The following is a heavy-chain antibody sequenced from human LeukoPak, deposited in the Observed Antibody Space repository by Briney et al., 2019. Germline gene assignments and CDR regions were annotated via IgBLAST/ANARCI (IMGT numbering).Heavy chain of an antibody. V-gene: IGHV4-39*07. CDR3: ARGQGGSYYVDY. D-gene: IGHD1-26*01. CDR1: GDSISSSDYY. Sequence: SETLSLTCTVSGDSISSSDYYWSWIRQPPGKGLEWIGEINHSGSTNYNPSLKSRVTIPVDTSKNQFSLKLSSVTAADTAVYYCARGQGGSYYVDYWGQGTLVTVSS. CDR2: INHSGST. J-gene: IGHJ4*02.